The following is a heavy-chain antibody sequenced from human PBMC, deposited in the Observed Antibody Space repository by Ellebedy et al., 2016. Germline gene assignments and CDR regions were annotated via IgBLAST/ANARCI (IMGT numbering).Heavy chain of an antibody. CDR2: IKPDGNER. CDR3: ARDYSWGWDY. Sequence: GESLKISXVASGFPFSSSWMSWVRQTPGKGLEWLANIKPDGNERYYVDSVRGRFTISRDNTKNSLSMQMSSLRAEDTSLYYCARDYSWGWDYWGQGTLVTVPS. J-gene: IGHJ4*02. D-gene: IGHD3-16*01. CDR1: GFPFSSSW. V-gene: IGHV3-7*01.